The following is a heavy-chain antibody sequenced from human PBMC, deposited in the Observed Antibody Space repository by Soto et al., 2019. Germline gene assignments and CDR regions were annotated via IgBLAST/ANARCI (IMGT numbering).Heavy chain of an antibody. D-gene: IGHD6-13*01. CDR2: ISYDGSNK. J-gene: IGHJ4*02. Sequence: QVQLVESGGGVGQPGRSLRLSCAASGFTFSSYGMHWVRQAPGKGLERVAVISYDGSNKYYADSVKGRFILSRDNSKSTFYVQMNILRAEDTAGYYCAKDNGRSWYMGGYDFDYSGQGTLVIVYS. CDR1: GFTFSSYG. V-gene: IGHV3-30*18. CDR3: AKDNGRSWYMGGYDFDY.